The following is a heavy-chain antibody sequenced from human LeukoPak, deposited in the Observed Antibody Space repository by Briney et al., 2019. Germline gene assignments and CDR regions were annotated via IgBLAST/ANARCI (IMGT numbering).Heavy chain of an antibody. V-gene: IGHV4-59*01. J-gene: IGHJ4*02. D-gene: IGHD5-18*01. CDR1: GGFISRYY. Sequence: SETLSLTCNISGGFISRYYWSWIRQPPGKGLEWIGYVYFTGSTNYNPSLKSRVTISVDTSKNQFSLKLSSVTAADTAVYYCASATSFRGYSYGFADYWGQGTLVTVSS. CDR3: ASATSFRGYSYGFADY. CDR2: VYFTGST.